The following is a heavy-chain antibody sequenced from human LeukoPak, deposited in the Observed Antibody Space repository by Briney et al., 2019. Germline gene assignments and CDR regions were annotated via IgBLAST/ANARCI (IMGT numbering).Heavy chain of an antibody. CDR3: ARGGYYDSSPAALVI. CDR2: FDPEDGET. V-gene: IGHV1-24*01. CDR1: GYTLIELS. Sequence: GASVKVSCKVSGYTLIELSMHWVRQAPGKGLEWMGGFDPEDGETIYAQKLQGRVTMTTDTSTSTAYMELRSLRSDDTAVYYCARGGYYDSSPAALVIWGQGTMVTVSS. J-gene: IGHJ3*02. D-gene: IGHD3-22*01.